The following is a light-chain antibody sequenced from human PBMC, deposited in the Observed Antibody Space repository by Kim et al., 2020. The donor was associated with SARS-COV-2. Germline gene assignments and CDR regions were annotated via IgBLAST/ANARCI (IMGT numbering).Light chain of an antibody. J-gene: IGKJ5*01. CDR1: QSVSSY. Sequence: EIVLTQSPATLSLSPGERATLSCRASQSVSSYLAWYQQKPGQALRLLIYDASNSATGIPARFSGSGSGTDFTLTISSLEPEVLEVYYCQQHSNWPPITFGQGTRLEIK. CDR3: QQHSNWPPIT. CDR2: DAS. V-gene: IGKV3-11*01.